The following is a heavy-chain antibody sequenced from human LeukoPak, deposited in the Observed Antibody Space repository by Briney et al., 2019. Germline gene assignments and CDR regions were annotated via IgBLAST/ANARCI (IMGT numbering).Heavy chain of an antibody. Sequence: PSETLSLTCTVSGGSISSYYWSWIRQPPGKGLEWIGYIYYSGSTNYNPSLKSRVTISVDRSKNQFSLKLSSVTAADTAVYYCARGAPSVATSIDYWGQGTLVTVSS. CDR1: GGSISSYY. J-gene: IGHJ4*02. V-gene: IGHV4-59*12. CDR2: IYYSGST. CDR3: ARGAPSVATSIDY. D-gene: IGHD5-12*01.